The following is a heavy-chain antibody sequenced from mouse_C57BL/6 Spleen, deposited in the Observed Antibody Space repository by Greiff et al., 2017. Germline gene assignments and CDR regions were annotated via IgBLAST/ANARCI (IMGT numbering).Heavy chain of an antibody. CDR2: IWSGGST. V-gene: IGHV2-2*01. D-gene: IGHD1-1*01. J-gene: IGHJ2*01. CDR1: GFSLTSYG. CDR3: AREGVYYYGSSFDY. Sequence: VKLQESGPGLVQPSQSLSITCTVSGFSLTSYGVHWVRQSPGKGLEWLGVIWSGGSTDYNAAFISSLGISKDNSKSQVFFKMNSLQADDTAIYYCAREGVYYYGSSFDYWGQGTTLTVSS.